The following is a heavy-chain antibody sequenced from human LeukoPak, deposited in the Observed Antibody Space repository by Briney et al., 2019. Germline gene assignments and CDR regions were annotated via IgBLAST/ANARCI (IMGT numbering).Heavy chain of an antibody. J-gene: IGHJ3*02. D-gene: IGHD3-16*01. CDR3: ARDGGTIMITFGGVIGAFDI. CDR1: GFTFNSYA. Sequence: GGSLRLSCAASGFTFNSYAMHWVRQAPGKGLEWVAVISYDGSNKYYADSVKGRFTISRDNSKNTLYLQMNSLRAEDTAVYYCARDGGTIMITFGGVIGAFDIWGQGTMVTVSS. V-gene: IGHV3-30*04. CDR2: ISYDGSNK.